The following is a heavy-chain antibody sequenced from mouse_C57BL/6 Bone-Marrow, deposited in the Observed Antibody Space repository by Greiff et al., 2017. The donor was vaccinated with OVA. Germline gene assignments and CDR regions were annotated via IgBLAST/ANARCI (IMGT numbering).Heavy chain of an antibody. CDR1: GFTFSSYG. CDR2: ISSGGGYT. D-gene: IGHD1-1*01. CDR3: AGQGTYYGSSDDGYFDV. J-gene: IGHJ1*03. V-gene: IGHV5-6*01. Sequence: VQLKESGGDLVKPGGSLKLSCAASGFTFSSYGMSWVRQTPDKRLEWVATISSGGGYTYYPDSVKGRFTISRDNAKNTLYLQMSSLKSEDTAMEDGAGQGTYYGSSDDGYFDVWGTGTTVTVSS.